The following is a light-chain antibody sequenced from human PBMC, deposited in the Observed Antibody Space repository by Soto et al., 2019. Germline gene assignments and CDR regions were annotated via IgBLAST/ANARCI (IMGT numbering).Light chain of an antibody. CDR3: QQSVSSQT. J-gene: IGKJ1*01. CDR2: GAS. Sequence: IVLTQSPGTLSLSPGERATLSCRASQSVSSSYLAWYQQKPGQAPRLLIYGASSRATGIPDRFSGSGAGTDFTLTISRLEPEDLAGYYCQQSVSSQTFDQGTKWAIK. V-gene: IGKV3-20*01. CDR1: QSVSSSY.